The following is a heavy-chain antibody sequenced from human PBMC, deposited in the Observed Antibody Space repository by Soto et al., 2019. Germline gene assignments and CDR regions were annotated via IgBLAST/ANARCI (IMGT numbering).Heavy chain of an antibody. Sequence: QVQLQESGPGLVKPSQTLSLTCTVSGGSISSGGYYWSWIRQHPGKGLEWIGYIYYSGSTYYNPSLKSRVTISVDTSKNQFYLKLSSVTAADTAVYYCARGGGYDFWSGYTRNNWFDPWGQGTLVTVSS. CDR1: GGSISSGGYY. V-gene: IGHV4-31*03. CDR2: IYYSGST. D-gene: IGHD3-3*01. J-gene: IGHJ5*02. CDR3: ARGGGYDFWSGYTRNNWFDP.